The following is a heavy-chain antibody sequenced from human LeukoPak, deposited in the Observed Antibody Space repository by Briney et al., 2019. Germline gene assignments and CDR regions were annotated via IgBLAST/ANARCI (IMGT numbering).Heavy chain of an antibody. CDR1: GYTFTGYF. V-gene: IGHV1-2*02. CDR3: AREEDLVVVPYY. CDR2: INPNSGGT. Sequence: GASVKVSCKASGYTFTGYFMHWVRQAPGQGLEWMGWINPNSGGTNYAQKFQGRVTMTRDTSISTAYMELSRLRSDDTAVYYCAREEDLVVVPYYWGQGTPVTVSS. J-gene: IGHJ4*02. D-gene: IGHD2-2*01.